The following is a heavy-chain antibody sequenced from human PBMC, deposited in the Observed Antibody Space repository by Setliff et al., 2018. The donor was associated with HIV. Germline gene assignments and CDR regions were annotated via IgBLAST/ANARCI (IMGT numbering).Heavy chain of an antibody. Sequence: PSETLSLTCTVSGGSLSNHYWSLLRQSPKNGLEWIGYVYYSGSTNYKPSFKSRVSISVDTSRNQFSLNLTSLTTADTAMYYCARSYYDFWNGLPRSFDVWGQGTMVTVS. CDR2: VYYSGST. CDR3: ARSYYDFWNGLPRSFDV. D-gene: IGHD3-3*01. CDR1: GGSLSNHY. J-gene: IGHJ3*01. V-gene: IGHV4-59*11.